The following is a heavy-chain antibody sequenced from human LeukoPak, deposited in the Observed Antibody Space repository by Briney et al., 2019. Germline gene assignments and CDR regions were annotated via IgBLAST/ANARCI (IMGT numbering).Heavy chain of an antibody. V-gene: IGHV3-30-3*01. D-gene: IGHD1-7*01. J-gene: IGHJ4*02. CDR3: AAGTTSGFDY. CDR2: ISYDGSNK. CDR1: GFTFSSYA. Sequence: GGSLRLSCAASGFTFSSYAMHWVRQAPGKGLGWVAVISYDGSNKYYADSVKGRFTISRDNSKNTLYLQMNSLRAEDTAVYYCAAGTTSGFDYWGQGTLVTVSS.